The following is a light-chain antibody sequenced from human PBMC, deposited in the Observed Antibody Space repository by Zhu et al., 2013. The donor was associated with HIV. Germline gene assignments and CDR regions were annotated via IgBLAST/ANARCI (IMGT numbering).Light chain of an antibody. V-gene: IGLV2-14*01. Sequence: QSALTQPRSVSGSPGQSVTISCTGTSSDVGGYNYVSWYQHHPGRAPKLMIYEVTNRPSGVSNRFSGSKSGNTASLTISGLQAEDEADYYCSSYTSSSTYVFGTGTKVTVL. CDR1: SSDVGGYNY. CDR2: EVT. CDR3: SSYTSSSTYV. J-gene: IGLJ1*01.